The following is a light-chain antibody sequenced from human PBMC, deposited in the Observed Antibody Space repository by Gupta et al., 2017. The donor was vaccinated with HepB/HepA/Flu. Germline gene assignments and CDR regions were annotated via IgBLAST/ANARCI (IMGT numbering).Light chain of an antibody. CDR2: RNN. J-gene: IGLJ2*01. V-gene: IGLV1-47*01. CDR3: AAWDDSLSAVV. Sequence: QSVLTQPPSASGTPGQRVTFSCSGSSSSFGGNYVYWYQQLPGTAPKLLIYRNNQRPSGVPDRFSGSKSGTSASLAISGLRAEDEADYYCAAWDDSLSAVVFGGGTKLTVL. CDR1: SSSFGGNY.